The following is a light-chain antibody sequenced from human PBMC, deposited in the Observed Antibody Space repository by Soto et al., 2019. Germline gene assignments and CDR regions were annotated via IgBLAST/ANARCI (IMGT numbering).Light chain of an antibody. J-gene: IGKJ1*01. Sequence: DIQMSQSPSTLSGSVGDRVTITCRPSQTISSWLAWYQQKPGKAPKLLIYKASTLKSGVPSRFSGSGSGTEFTLTISSLQPDDFATYYCQHYNSYSGAFGQGTKVDIK. CDR3: QHYNSYSGA. CDR1: QTISSW. V-gene: IGKV1-5*03. CDR2: KAS.